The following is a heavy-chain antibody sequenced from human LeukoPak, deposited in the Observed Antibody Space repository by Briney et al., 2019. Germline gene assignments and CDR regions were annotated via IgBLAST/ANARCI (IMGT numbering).Heavy chain of an antibody. D-gene: IGHD3-22*01. CDR3: VRDKRSSGFREMDY. CDR1: GGSISSYY. Sequence: LSLTCTVSGGSISSYYWSWIRQPPGKGLEWVSGINWSGGAIGYADSVKGRFTISRDNAKNSLYLQMNSLRAEDTALYYCVRDKRSSGFREMDYWGQGTLVAVSS. V-gene: IGHV3-9*01. CDR2: INWSGGAI. J-gene: IGHJ4*02.